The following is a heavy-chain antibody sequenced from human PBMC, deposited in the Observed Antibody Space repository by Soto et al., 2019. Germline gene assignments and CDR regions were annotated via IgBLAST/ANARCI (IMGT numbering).Heavy chain of an antibody. D-gene: IGHD1-1*01. J-gene: IGHJ4*02. Sequence: ASVKVSCKASGYTLPSYYMHWLRQAPGQGLEWMGVIDPSAGSTTYAQKFKGRVRMTRNTFTSTVIMELSSLRSEDTAVYYCAGSPRPTGTTLYYFDSWGQRTLVTVSS. CDR2: IDPSAGST. CDR3: AGSPRPTGTTLYYFDS. V-gene: IGHV1-46*01. CDR1: GYTLPSYY.